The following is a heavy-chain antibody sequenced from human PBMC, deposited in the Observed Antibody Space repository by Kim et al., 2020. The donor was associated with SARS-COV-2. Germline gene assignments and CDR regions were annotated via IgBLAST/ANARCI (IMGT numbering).Heavy chain of an antibody. V-gene: IGHV1-69*04. Sequence: SVKVSCNASGGTFSSYAISWVRQAPGQGLQWMGRIIPILGIANYAQKFQGRVTITADKSTSTAYMELSSLRSEDTAVYYCARERSYYYGSGSYPPSWGQGTLVTVSS. J-gene: IGHJ4*02. CDR3: ARERSYYYGSGSYPPS. CDR1: GGTFSSYA. D-gene: IGHD3-10*01. CDR2: IIPILGIA.